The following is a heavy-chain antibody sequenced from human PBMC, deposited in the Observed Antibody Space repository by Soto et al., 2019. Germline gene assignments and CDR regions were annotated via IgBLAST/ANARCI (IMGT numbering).Heavy chain of an antibody. J-gene: IGHJ4*02. D-gene: IGHD2-15*01. Sequence: PSETLSLTCTVSGGSISSSIYYWGWIRQPPGKGLEWIGSIYYSGSTYYNPSLKSRVTISVDTSKNQFSLKLSSVTAADTAVYYCARDIGYDVDCSGGSCYSPLGYWGQGTLVTVSS. CDR3: ARDIGYDVDCSGGSCYSPLGY. CDR2: IYYSGST. CDR1: GGSISSSIYY. V-gene: IGHV4-39*02.